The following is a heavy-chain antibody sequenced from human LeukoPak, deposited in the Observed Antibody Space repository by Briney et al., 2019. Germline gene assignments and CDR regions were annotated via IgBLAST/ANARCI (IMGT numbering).Heavy chain of an antibody. CDR1: GFTLSDYY. J-gene: IGHJ4*02. CDR3: ARRRDFIDY. Sequence: PRGSLRLSCAASGFTLSDYYMSWIRQAPGKGLEWVSYSSSSGTTIYYADSVKGRFAISRDNAKNSLYLRMNSLRAEDTAVYYCARRRDFIDYWGQGTLVTVSS. D-gene: IGHD3/OR15-3a*01. CDR2: SSSSGTTI. V-gene: IGHV3-11*01.